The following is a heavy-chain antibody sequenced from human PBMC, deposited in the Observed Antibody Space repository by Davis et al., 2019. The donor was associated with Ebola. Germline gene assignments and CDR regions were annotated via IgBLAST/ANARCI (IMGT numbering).Heavy chain of an antibody. CDR3: ARDRMGMTDYYYGMDV. CDR2: IYHSGST. CDR1: GGSISSGGYS. J-gene: IGHJ6*02. Sequence: MPSETLSLTCAVSGGSISSGGYSWSWIRQPPGKGLEWIGYIYHSGSTYYNPSLKSRVTISVDRSKNQFSLKLSSVTAADTAVYYCARDRMGMTDYYYGMDVWGQGTTVTVSS. V-gene: IGHV4-30-2*01. D-gene: IGHD7-27*01.